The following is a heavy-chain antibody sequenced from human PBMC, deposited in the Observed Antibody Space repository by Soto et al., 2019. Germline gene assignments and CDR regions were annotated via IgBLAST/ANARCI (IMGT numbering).Heavy chain of an antibody. CDR2: IIPIFGTA. CDR3: ARRAATGTTYSYYYYGMDV. J-gene: IGHJ6*02. D-gene: IGHD1-7*01. V-gene: IGHV1-69*13. Sequence: SVKVSCKASGGTFSSYAISWVRQAPGQGLEWMGGIIPIFGTANYAQKFQGRVTITADESTSTAYMELSSLRSEDTAVYYCARRAATGTTYSYYYYGMDVWGQGTTVTVSS. CDR1: GGTFSSYA.